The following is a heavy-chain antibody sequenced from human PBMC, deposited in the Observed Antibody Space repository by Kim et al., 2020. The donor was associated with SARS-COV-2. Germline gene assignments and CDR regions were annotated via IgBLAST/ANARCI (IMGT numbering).Heavy chain of an antibody. J-gene: IGHJ6*02. CDR1: GFTFNKYV. D-gene: IGHD2-15*01. CDR3: AKEPTPFSYYGMDV. Sequence: GGSLRLSCAASGFTFNKYVMHWVRQAPGKGLEWVALISFEGNNENYLDSVKGRFTISRDNSKNTLYLQMNSLRVEDTAVYYCAKEPTPFSYYGMDVWGQGTTVTVSS. V-gene: IGHV3-30*18. CDR2: ISFEGNNE.